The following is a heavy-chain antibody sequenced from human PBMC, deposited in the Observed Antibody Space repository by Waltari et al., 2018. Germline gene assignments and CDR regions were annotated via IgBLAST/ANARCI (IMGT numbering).Heavy chain of an antibody. CDR3: AKRGGTGTVAVGGIHCDY. D-gene: IGHD1-26*01. V-gene: IGHV3-23*01. CDR2: IRRRGGST. Sequence: EVHLLEYGGGWVQRGGSLRLVGAASGVRLSSYASECARQAPGKGLEWVESIRRRGGSTCYADSVKCRFTISRDNSKNTLYREVNSLRVEDTATYYCAKRGGTGTVAVGGIHCDYWGQGTLVTVSS. J-gene: IGHJ4*02. CDR1: GVRLSSYA.